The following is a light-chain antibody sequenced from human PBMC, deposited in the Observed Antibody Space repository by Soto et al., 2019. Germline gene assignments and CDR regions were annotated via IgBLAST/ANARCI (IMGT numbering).Light chain of an antibody. CDR3: QQYNDRPRT. CDR1: QFVSTN. CDR2: GAS. J-gene: IGKJ1*01. V-gene: IGKV3-15*01. Sequence: ELVMTQSPATLSVSPGERATLFCRASQFVSTNLAWYQQRPGQAPRLLIYGASTRAIGVPARFSGSGSGTEITLTISSLQSEDFAVYYCQQYNDRPRTFGQGTKVDIK.